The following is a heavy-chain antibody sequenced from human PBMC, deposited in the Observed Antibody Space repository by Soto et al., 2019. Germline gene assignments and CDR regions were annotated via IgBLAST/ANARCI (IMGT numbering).Heavy chain of an antibody. Sequence: QITLKESGPSLVKPTQTLTLTCTFSGFSLSTSGVGVGWIRQPPGKALEWLALIYWDDDTRYSPSLKSRLTITKATSKNQVVLTMTNMDPVDTATYYCAHRGAAAGIRGNWFDPWGQGTLVTVSS. J-gene: IGHJ5*02. D-gene: IGHD6-13*01. CDR3: AHRGAAAGIRGNWFDP. CDR2: IYWDDDT. V-gene: IGHV2-5*02. CDR1: GFSLSTSGVG.